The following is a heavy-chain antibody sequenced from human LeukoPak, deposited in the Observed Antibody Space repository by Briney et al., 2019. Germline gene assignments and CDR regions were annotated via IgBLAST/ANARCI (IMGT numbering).Heavy chain of an antibody. J-gene: IGHJ4*02. CDR2: IQHGGTT. CDR3: TTVTHFYL. Sequence: PGGSLRLSCATSGFSFNGAWLSWARQAPGKGLEWIGRIQHGGTTDYAAPVKGRFTISRDDSKATLYLQMNSLKTEDTAIYYCTTVTHFYLGGQGTLVTVSS. V-gene: IGHV3-15*01. CDR1: GFSFNGAW. D-gene: IGHD2-15*01.